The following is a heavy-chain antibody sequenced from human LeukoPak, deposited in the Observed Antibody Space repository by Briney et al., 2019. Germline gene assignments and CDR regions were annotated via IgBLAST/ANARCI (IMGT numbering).Heavy chain of an antibody. D-gene: IGHD3-9*01. CDR1: GYTFTIYY. CDR2: INPSSGST. Sequence: ASVKVSFKASGYTFTIYYMHWVRQAPGQGVEWMGLINPSSGSTSYAQKFQGRVTMTGDTSTSTVYMELSSLRSEDTAVYYCARAPSTTDILTGYYIYWFDPWGQGTLVTVSS. V-gene: IGHV1-46*01. J-gene: IGHJ5*02. CDR3: ARAPSTTDILTGYYIYWFDP.